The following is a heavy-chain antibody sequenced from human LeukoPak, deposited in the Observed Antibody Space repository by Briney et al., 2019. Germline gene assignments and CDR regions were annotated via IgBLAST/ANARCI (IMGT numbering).Heavy chain of an antibody. J-gene: IGHJ4*02. D-gene: IGHD5-24*01. V-gene: IGHV4-34*01. Sequence: SETLSLTCAVYGGSFSGYYWSWIRQPPGKGPEWIGEINHSGSTNYNPSLKSRVTISVDTSKNQFSLKLSSVTAADTAVYYCAGGARRDGYNSYWGQGTLVTVSS. CDR2: INHSGST. CDR1: GGSFSGYY. CDR3: AGGARRDGYNSY.